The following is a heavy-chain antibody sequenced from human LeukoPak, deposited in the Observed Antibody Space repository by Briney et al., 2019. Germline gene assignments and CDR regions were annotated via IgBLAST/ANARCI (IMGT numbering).Heavy chain of an antibody. V-gene: IGHV4-61*02. Sequence: SETLSLTCTVPGGSFSSGSYYWSWIRQPAGRGLEWIGRIYTSGSTNYNPSLKSRVTISVDTSKNQFSLKLSSVTAADTAVYYCARESSLYYDSSGYSQNFDYWGQGTLVTVSS. CDR1: GGSFSSGSYY. J-gene: IGHJ4*02. D-gene: IGHD3-22*01. CDR2: IYTSGST. CDR3: ARESSLYYDSSGYSQNFDY.